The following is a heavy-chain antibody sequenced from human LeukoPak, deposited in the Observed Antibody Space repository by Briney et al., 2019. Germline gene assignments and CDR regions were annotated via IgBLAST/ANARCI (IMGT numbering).Heavy chain of an antibody. CDR3: ARHTIAPYTGIAVLGDFDY. V-gene: IGHV4-59*01. CDR2: IYYSGST. D-gene: IGHD6-19*01. J-gene: IGHJ4*02. Sequence: KPSETLSLTCTVSGGSISSYYWSWIRQPPGKGLEWIGYIYYSGSTNYNPSLKSRVTISVDTSKNQFSLKLSSVTAADTAVYYCARHTIAPYTGIAVLGDFDYWGQGTLVTVSS. CDR1: GGSISSYY.